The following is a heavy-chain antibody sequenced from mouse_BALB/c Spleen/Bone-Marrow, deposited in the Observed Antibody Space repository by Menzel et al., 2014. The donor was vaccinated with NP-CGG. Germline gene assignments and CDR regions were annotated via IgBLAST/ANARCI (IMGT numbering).Heavy chain of an antibody. D-gene: IGHD4-1*01. J-gene: IGHJ3*01. V-gene: IGHV4-1*02. CDR1: GFDFSRYW. CDR2: INPDSSMI. CDR3: ARPETGSWFAY. Sequence: EVKLMESGGGLVQPGGSLKISCAASGFDFSRYWMNWVRQAPGKGLEWIGEINPDSSMINYTPSLKDKFIISRDNAKNTLFLQMSKVKPEDTALYYCARPETGSWFAYWGQGTLVTVSA.